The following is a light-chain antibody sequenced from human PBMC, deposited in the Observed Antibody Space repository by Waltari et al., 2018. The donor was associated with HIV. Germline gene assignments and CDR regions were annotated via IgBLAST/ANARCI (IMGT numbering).Light chain of an antibody. Sequence: DIQMTQSPSSLSASVGDRVTIPCRASQTINTYLNWYQQKPGKAPRLLIYSASSLQSGVPSRFSGSGSGTDFTLTISSLHPEDFATYFCQQSYSAPPYTFGQGTNVDI. V-gene: IGKV1-39*01. CDR1: QTINTY. CDR3: QQSYSAPPYT. J-gene: IGKJ2*01. CDR2: SAS.